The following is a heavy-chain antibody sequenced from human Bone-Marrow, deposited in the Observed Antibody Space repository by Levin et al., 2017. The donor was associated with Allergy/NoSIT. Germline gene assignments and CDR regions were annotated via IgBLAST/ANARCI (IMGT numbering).Heavy chain of an antibody. CDR3: VRTIEYSTSSLGLGWFDP. Sequence: GESLKISCAASGFIFNDYIMNWVRQAPGKGLECVAVISYDGSNKYYAESVKGRFTISRDNSKDTLHLQMKSLRAEDTAVYYCVRTIEYSTSSLGLGWFDPWGQGTLVTVSS. V-gene: IGHV3-30-3*01. CDR1: GFIFNDYI. J-gene: IGHJ5*02. CDR2: ISYDGSNK. D-gene: IGHD2/OR15-2a*01.